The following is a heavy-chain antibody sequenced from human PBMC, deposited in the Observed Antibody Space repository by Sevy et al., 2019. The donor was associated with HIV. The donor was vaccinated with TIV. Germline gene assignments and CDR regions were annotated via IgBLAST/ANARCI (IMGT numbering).Heavy chain of an antibody. J-gene: IGHJ4*02. CDR3: AKEAEYDSSGYSDY. CDR2: ISGSGGST. D-gene: IGHD3-22*01. Sequence: GGSLRLSCAASGFTFSSYAMSWVRQAPGKGLEWVSAISGSGGSTYYADSVKGRFTISRANSKNTLYLQMNSRRAEDTAVYYCAKEAEYDSSGYSDYWGQGTLVTVSS. V-gene: IGHV3-23*01. CDR1: GFTFSSYA.